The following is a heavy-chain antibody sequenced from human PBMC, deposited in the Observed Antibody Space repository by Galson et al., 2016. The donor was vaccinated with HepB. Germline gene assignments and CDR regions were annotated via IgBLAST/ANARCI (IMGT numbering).Heavy chain of an antibody. D-gene: IGHD2/OR15-2a*01. CDR2: DSMDGRRK. CDR3: ARRHEYCPPVGCSVDY. CDR1: GFTFSNYG. Sequence: SLRLSCAASGFTFSNYGMHWVRQAPGKGLEWLAADSMDGRRKFYADSVKGRFTISRDNSNNMLFLQMRSLRTDDTAIYYCARRHEYCPPVGCSVDYWGQGTLFSVAS. J-gene: IGHJ4*02. V-gene: IGHV3-30*03.